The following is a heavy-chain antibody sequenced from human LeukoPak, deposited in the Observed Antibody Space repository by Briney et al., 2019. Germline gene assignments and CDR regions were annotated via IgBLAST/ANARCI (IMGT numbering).Heavy chain of an antibody. CDR3: ARGRVSSSTWYSTYYYYFYMDV. V-gene: IGHV4-59*01. CDR2: IYYSGST. CDR1: GGSISSYY. D-gene: IGHD1-1*01. Sequence: SETLSLTCTVSGGSISSYYWSWIRQPPGKGLEWIGYIYYSGSTNYNPSLKSRVTISVDTSKNQFSLRLRSVTAADTAVYFCARGRVSSSTWYSTYYYYFYMDVWGKGTTVTVSS. J-gene: IGHJ6*03.